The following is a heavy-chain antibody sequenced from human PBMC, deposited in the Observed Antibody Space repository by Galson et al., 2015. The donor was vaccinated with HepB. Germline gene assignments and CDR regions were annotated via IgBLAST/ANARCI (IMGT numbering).Heavy chain of an antibody. V-gene: IGHV3-21*01. CDR2: ISSSSSYI. J-gene: IGHJ4*02. CDR1: GFTFSSYS. CDR3: ARDLHAYYDSSGYYYV. Sequence: SLRLSCAASGFTFSSYSMNWVRQAPGKGLEWVSSISSSSSYIYYADSVKGRFTISRDNAKNSLYLQMNSLRAEDTAVYYCARDLHAYYDSSGYYYVWGQGTLVTVSS. D-gene: IGHD3-22*01.